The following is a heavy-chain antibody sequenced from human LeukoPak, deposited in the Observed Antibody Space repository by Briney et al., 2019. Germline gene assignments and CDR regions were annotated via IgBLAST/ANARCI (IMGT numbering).Heavy chain of an antibody. Sequence: ASVKVSCKASGGTFSSYAISWVRQAPGQGLEWMGGIIPIFGTANYAQKFQGRVTITTDESTSTAYIELSSLRSEDTAVYYCASSLSGYNYEGGFNWFDPWGQGTLVTVSS. CDR1: GGTFSSYA. J-gene: IGHJ5*02. D-gene: IGHD5-24*01. V-gene: IGHV1-69*05. CDR2: IIPIFGTA. CDR3: ASSLSGYNYEGGFNWFDP.